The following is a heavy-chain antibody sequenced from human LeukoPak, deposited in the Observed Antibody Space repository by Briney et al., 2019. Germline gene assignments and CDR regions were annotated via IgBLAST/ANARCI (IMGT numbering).Heavy chain of an antibody. CDR3: AREIAVAGTDY. J-gene: IGHJ4*02. CDR1: GYTFTSYY. D-gene: IGHD6-19*01. Sequence: GASAKVSCKASGYTFTSYYMHWVRQAPGQGLEWMGIINPSGGSTSYAQKFQGRVTMTRDTSTSTVYMELSSLRSEDTAVYYCAREIAVAGTDYWGQGTLVTVSS. V-gene: IGHV1-46*01. CDR2: INPSGGST.